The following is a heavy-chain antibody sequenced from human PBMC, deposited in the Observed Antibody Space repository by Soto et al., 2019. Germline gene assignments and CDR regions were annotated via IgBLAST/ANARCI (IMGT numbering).Heavy chain of an antibody. J-gene: IGHJ6*02. Sequence: KPGGSLRLSCAASGFTFSSYSMNWVRQAPGKGLEWVSSISSSSSYIYYADSVKGRFTISRDNAKNSLYLQMNSLRAEDTAVYYCARVSNGDSYYYGMDVWGQGTTVTVSS. V-gene: IGHV3-21*01. CDR1: GFTFSSYS. D-gene: IGHD2-21*01. CDR2: ISSSSSYI. CDR3: ARVSNGDSYYYGMDV.